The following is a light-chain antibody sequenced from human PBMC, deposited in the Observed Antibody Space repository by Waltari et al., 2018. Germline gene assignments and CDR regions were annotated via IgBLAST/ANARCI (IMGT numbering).Light chain of an antibody. Sequence: DIQMTQSPSTLSASVGDTVTITCRASQGISSWLAWYQQKPGEAPKLLIYVTSTLESGVPSRFSGSGSGTEFTLTISSLQPDDFATYCCQQYESDFPTFGQGTKVEIK. CDR1: QGISSW. V-gene: IGKV1-5*03. CDR2: VTS. CDR3: QQYESDFPT. J-gene: IGKJ1*01.